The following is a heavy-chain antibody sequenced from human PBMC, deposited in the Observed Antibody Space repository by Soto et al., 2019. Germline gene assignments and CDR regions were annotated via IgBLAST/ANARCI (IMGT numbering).Heavy chain of an antibody. CDR2: IIPIFGTA. J-gene: IGHJ3*02. CDR3: ARDYGGGMAFDI. D-gene: IGHD2-15*01. Sequence: ASVKVSCKASGGTFSSYAISWVRQAPGQGLEWMGGIIPIFGTANYAQKFQGRVTITADESTSTAYMELSSLRSEDTAVYYCARDYGGGMAFDIWGQGTMVTVS. CDR1: GGTFSSYA. V-gene: IGHV1-69*13.